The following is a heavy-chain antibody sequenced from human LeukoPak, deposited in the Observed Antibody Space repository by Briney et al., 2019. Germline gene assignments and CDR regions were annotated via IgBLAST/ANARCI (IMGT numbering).Heavy chain of an antibody. V-gene: IGHV5-51*01. CDR2: IFPRDSDV. J-gene: IGHJ6*02. Sequence: GASLKISCKTSGSTFTSYWIGWVRQPPGKGLECMGVIFPRDSDVRYSPSFQGQVTISADKSTNTAYLHWGSLKAPDSAMYYCVRSLPGTLLRGYGMDVWGPGTTVTVS. CDR1: GSTFTSYW. CDR3: VRSLPGTLLRGYGMDV. D-gene: IGHD3-10*01.